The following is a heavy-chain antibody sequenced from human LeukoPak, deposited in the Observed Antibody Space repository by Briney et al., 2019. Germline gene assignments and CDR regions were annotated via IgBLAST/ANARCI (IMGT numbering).Heavy chain of an antibody. V-gene: IGHV1-2*02. CDR3: ARMSYYDSSGDNWFDP. Sequence: GASVKVSCKASGYTFTGYYMHWVRQAPGQGLEWMGWISAYNGNTNYAQKLQGRVTMTRDTSISTAYMELSSLRSEDTAVYYCARMSYYDSSGDNWFDPWGQGTLVTVSS. CDR2: ISAYNGNT. CDR1: GYTFTGYY. D-gene: IGHD3-22*01. J-gene: IGHJ5*02.